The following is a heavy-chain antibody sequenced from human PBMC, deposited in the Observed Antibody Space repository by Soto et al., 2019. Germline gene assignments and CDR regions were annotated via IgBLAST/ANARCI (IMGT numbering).Heavy chain of an antibody. CDR3: ARYGSGSDYRDPFDH. CDR2: IDTSSETM. CDR1: GFTFSRYA. D-gene: IGHD3-10*01. Sequence: GGSLRLSCAASGFTFSRYAMHWIRQAPGKGLEWVSYIDTSSETMHYADSVKGRFTISRDNAKNSLYLQMNSLRVDDTAMYYCARYGSGSDYRDPFDHWGQGTPVTVSS. V-gene: IGHV3-48*01. J-gene: IGHJ4*02.